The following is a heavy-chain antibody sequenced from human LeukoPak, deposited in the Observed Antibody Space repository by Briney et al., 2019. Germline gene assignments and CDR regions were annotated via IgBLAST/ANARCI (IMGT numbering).Heavy chain of an antibody. Sequence: SEALSLTCTVSGGSISSSCCSWGWIRQPPGKGLEWIGSAHYSGSTYYNPSLKSRVTISVDTSKNQFSLKLSSVTAADTAVYYCARLTGTYYYYYMDVWGKGTTVTVSS. CDR2: AHYSGST. J-gene: IGHJ6*03. CDR3: ARLTGTYYYYYMDV. CDR1: GGSISSSCCS. V-gene: IGHV4-39*07. D-gene: IGHD1-7*01.